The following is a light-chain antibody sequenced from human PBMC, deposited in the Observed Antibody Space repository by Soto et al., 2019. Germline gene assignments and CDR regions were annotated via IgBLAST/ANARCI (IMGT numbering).Light chain of an antibody. CDR3: QQRNRWPST. V-gene: IGKV3-11*01. CDR2: DAY. J-gene: IGKJ5*01. CDR1: ESVESY. Sequence: EIVLTQSPAPLYLSPGERVTLSCRASESVESYLAWYQQKPGQAPRLLIHDAYDRATGIPARFSGSGSGTHVTLTIYRLEPEDFAVYYFQQRNRWPSTFGPGTRLAMK.